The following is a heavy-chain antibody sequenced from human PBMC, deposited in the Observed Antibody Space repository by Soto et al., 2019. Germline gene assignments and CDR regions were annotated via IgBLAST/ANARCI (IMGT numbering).Heavy chain of an antibody. D-gene: IGHD3-22*01. J-gene: IGHJ4*02. V-gene: IGHV3-33*01. CDR2: IWYDGSNK. CDR3: ARGGYYDSSGYYPFDY. CDR1: GFTFSSYG. Sequence: ESGGGVVQPGRSLRLSCAASGFTFSSYGMHWVRQAPGKGLEWVAVIWYDGSNKYYADSVKGRFTISRDNSKNTLYLQMNSLRAEDTAVYYCARGGYYDSSGYYPFDYWGQGTLVTVSS.